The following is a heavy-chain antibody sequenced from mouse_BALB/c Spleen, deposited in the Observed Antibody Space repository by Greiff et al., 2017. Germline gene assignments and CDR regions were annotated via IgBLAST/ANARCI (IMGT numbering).Heavy chain of an antibody. D-gene: IGHD2-4*01. Sequence: EVKVVESGAELVRSGASVKLSCTASGFNIKDYYMHWVKQRPEQGLEWIGWIDPENGDTEYAPKFQGKTTMTADTSSNTAYLQLSSLTSEDTAVYYCNKGNDYDGAWFAYWGQGTLVTVSA. CDR3: NKGNDYDGAWFAY. V-gene: IGHV14-4*02. CDR1: GFNIKDYY. CDR2: IDPENGDT. J-gene: IGHJ3*01.